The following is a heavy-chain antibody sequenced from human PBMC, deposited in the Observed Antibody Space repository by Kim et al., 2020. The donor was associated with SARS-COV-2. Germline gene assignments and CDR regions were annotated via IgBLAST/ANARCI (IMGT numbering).Heavy chain of an antibody. V-gene: IGHV4-34*01. J-gene: IGHJ4*02. CDR1: GGSFSGYY. CDR2: INHSGST. D-gene: IGHD5-12*01. Sequence: SETLSLTCAVYGGSFSGYYWSWIRQPPGKGLEWIGEINHSGSTNYNPSLKSRVTISVDTSKNQFSLKLSSVTAADTAVYYCARGRRWLQTAAPYYDYWGQGTLVTVSS. CDR3: ARGRRWLQTAAPYYDY.